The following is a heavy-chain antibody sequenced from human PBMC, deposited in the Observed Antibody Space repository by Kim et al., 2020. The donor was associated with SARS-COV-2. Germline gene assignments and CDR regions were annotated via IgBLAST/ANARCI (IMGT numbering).Heavy chain of an antibody. D-gene: IGHD3-10*01. CDR3: ARVLLWFGELRYFDY. J-gene: IGHJ4*02. Sequence: QKFQGRVTITADESTSTAYMELSSLRSEDTAVYYCARVLLWFGELRYFDYWGQGTLVTVSS. V-gene: IGHV1-69*01.